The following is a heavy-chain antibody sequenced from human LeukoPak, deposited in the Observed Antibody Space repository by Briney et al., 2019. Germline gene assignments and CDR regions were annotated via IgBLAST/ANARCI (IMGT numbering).Heavy chain of an antibody. CDR3: VECHGTWYGEI. D-gene: IGHD6-13*01. V-gene: IGHV5-51*01. J-gene: IGHJ4*02. CDR2: IFPGDSHT. CDR1: GYNFATYW. Sequence: GESLKISCQGSGYNFATYWMVWVRQMPGKGLEFMGIIFPGDSHTRYSPSFQGQVTISADTSISTAYLHWSSLQATDTAMYYCVECHGTWYGEIWGQKTLVTVS.